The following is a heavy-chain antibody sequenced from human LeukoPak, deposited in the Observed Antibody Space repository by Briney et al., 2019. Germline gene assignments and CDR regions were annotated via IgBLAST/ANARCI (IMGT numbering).Heavy chain of an antibody. V-gene: IGHV4-30-2*01. D-gene: IGHD3-3*01. CDR2: IYHSGST. CDR1: GGSISSGGYY. Sequence: SSQTLSLTCTVSGGSISSGGYYWSWIRQPPGKGLEWIGYIYHSGSTYYNPSLKSRVTISVDRSKNQFSLKLSSVTAADTAVYYCARPARSGYDYWGQGTLVTVSS. CDR3: ARPARSGYDY. J-gene: IGHJ4*02.